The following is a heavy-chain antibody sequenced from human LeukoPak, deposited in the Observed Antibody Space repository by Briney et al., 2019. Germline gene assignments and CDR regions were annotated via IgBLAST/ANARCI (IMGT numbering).Heavy chain of an antibody. Sequence: SVKVSCKASGGTFSSYAISWVRQAPGQGLEWMGGIIPIFGTANYAQKFQGRVTMTEDTSTDTAYMELSSLRSEDTAVYYCATESASHCSGGSCYGDAFDIWGQGTMVTVSS. CDR3: ATESASHCSGGSCYGDAFDI. V-gene: IGHV1-69*06. D-gene: IGHD2-15*01. CDR1: GGTFSSYA. J-gene: IGHJ3*02. CDR2: IIPIFGTA.